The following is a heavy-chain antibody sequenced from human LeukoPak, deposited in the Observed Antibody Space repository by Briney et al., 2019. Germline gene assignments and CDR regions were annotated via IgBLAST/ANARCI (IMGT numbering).Heavy chain of an antibody. CDR3: VCYDSSGYFDY. CDR2: IIPIFGTA. D-gene: IGHD3-22*01. CDR1: GGTFSSYA. J-gene: IGHJ4*02. V-gene: IGHV1-69*05. Sequence: SVKVSCKASGGTFSSYAIRWVRQAPGQGLEWMGRIIPIFGTANYAQKFQGRVTITTDESTSPAYMELSSRRSEDTAVDYCVCYDSSGYFDYWGQGTLVTVSS.